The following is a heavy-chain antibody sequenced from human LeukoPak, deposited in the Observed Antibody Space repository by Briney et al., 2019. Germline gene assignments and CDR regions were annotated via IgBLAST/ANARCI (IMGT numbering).Heavy chain of an antibody. D-gene: IGHD3-10*01. CDR3: ARVAGFGELLSNWFDP. J-gene: IGHJ5*02. Sequence: ASVKVSCKASGYTFTSYGISWVRQAPGQGLEWMGWISAYNGNTNYAQKLQGRVTMTTDTSTSTAYMELRSLRSDDTAVYYCARVAGFGELLSNWFDPWGQGTLVTVSS. CDR2: ISAYNGNT. CDR1: GYTFTSYG. V-gene: IGHV1-18*01.